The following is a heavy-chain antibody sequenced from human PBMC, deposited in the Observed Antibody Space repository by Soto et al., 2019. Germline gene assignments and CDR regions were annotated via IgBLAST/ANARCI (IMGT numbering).Heavy chain of an antibody. CDR1: GYTFTSYY. J-gene: IGHJ4*02. CDR2: INPSNST. D-gene: IGHD2-15*01. CDR3: ATVYCSGGSCYSIDY. V-gene: IGHV1-46*03. Sequence: ASVKVSCKASGYTFTSYYMHWVRQAPGQGLEWMGIINPSNSTTYAQKFQGRVTMTRDTSTSTVYMELSSLRSEDTAVYYCATVYCSGGSCYSIDYWGQGTLVTVSS.